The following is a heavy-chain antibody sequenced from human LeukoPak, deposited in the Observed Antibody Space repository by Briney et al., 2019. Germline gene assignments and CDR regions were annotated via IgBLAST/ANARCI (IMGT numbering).Heavy chain of an antibody. CDR3: AKEKFSRFTMVRGVIIRNWFDP. CDR1: GFTFSSYG. CDR2: ISYDGSNK. Sequence: PGGSLRLSCAASGFTFSSYGMHWVRQAPGKGLEWVAVISYDGSNKYYADSVKGRFTISRDNSKNTLYLQMNSLRAEDTAVYYCAKEKFSRFTMVRGVIIRNWFDPWGQGTLVTVSS. D-gene: IGHD3-10*01. V-gene: IGHV3-30*18. J-gene: IGHJ5*02.